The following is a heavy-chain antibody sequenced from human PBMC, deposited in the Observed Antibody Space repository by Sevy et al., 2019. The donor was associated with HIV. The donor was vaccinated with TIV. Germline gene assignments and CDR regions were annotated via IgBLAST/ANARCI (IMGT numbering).Heavy chain of an antibody. CDR2: FDPEDGET. V-gene: IGHV1-24*01. D-gene: IGHD4-4*01. J-gene: IGHJ3*02. CDR3: ATDPTTVTVYAFDI. Sequence: VSVKVSCKVSGYTLTELSMHWVRQAPGKGLEWMGGFDPEDGETIYAQKFQGRVTMTEDTSTDTAYMELSSLRSEDTAVYYCATDPTTVTVYAFDIWGQGTMVTVSS. CDR1: GYTLTELS.